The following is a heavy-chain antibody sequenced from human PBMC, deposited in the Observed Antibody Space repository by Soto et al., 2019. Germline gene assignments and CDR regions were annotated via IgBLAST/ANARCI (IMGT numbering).Heavy chain of an antibody. CDR3: ARSIIVATFDYYFDY. J-gene: IGHJ4*02. V-gene: IGHV4-34*01. D-gene: IGHD5-12*01. CDR2: INHSGST. Sequence: SETLSLTCAVYGGSFSGYYWSWIRQPPGKGLEWIGEINHSGSTNYNPSLKSRVTISVDTSKNQFSLKLSSVTAADTAVYYCARSIIVATFDYYFDYWGQGTLVTVSS. CDR1: GGSFSGYY.